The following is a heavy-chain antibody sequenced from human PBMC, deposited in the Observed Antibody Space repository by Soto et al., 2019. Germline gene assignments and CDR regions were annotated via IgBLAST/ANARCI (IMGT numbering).Heavy chain of an antibody. CDR1: GGSISSSNW. Sequence: SETLSLTCAVSGGSISSSNWWSWVRQPPGKGLEWIGEIYHSGSTNYNPSLKSRVTISVDKSKNQFSLKLSSVTAADTAVYYCARERVMIVVARGYYYGMDVWGQGTTVTVSS. CDR3: ARERVMIVVARGYYYGMDV. J-gene: IGHJ6*02. CDR2: IYHSGST. D-gene: IGHD3-22*01. V-gene: IGHV4-4*02.